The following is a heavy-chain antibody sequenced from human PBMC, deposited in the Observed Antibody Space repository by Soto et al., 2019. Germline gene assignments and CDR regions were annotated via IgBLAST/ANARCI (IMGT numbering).Heavy chain of an antibody. V-gene: IGHV4-31*03. CDR3: ASSFCRSTSCYAPRAEYFQH. D-gene: IGHD2-2*01. CDR1: GGSISSGGYY. CDR2: IYYSGST. J-gene: IGHJ1*01. Sequence: SETLSLTCTVSGGSISSGGYYWSWIRQHPGKGLEWIGYIYYSGSTYYNPSLKSRVTISVDTSKNQFSLKLSSVTAADTAVYYCASSFCRSTSCYAPRAEYFQHWGQGTLVTVSS.